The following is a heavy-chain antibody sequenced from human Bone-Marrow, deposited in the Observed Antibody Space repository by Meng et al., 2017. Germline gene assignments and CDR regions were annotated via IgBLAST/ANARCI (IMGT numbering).Heavy chain of an antibody. CDR1: GYSFTSYW. CDR2: IYPGDSDT. D-gene: IGHD6-13*01. V-gene: IGHV5-51*01. Sequence: GESLKISCKGSGYSFTSYWIGWVRQMPGKGLEWKGIIYPGDSDTRYSPSFQGQVTISADKSISTAYLQWSSLKASDTAMYYCARHPSWYHSYFDYWGQGTLVTVSS. J-gene: IGHJ4*02. CDR3: ARHPSWYHSYFDY.